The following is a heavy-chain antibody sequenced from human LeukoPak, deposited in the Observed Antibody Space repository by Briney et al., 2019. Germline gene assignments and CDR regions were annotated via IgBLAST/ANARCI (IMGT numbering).Heavy chain of an antibody. Sequence: RGSLRLSCAASGFTFSSYEMNWVRQAPGKGLEWVSYISSSGSTIYYADSVKGRFTISRDNAKNSLYLQMNSLRAEDAAVYYCAELGITMIGGVWGKGTTVTISS. D-gene: IGHD3-10*02. CDR3: AELGITMIGGV. V-gene: IGHV3-48*03. CDR2: ISSSGSTI. CDR1: GFTFSSYE. J-gene: IGHJ6*04.